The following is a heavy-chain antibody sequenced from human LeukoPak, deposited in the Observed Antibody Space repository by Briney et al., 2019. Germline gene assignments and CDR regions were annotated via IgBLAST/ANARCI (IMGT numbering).Heavy chain of an antibody. CDR3: TSDTVNTAVGIDY. D-gene: IGHD5-18*01. Sequence: GGSLRLSCAASRFIFNRHFMHWVRQAPGKGLVWVSRMNADGSSSNYADSVKGRFTISRDNAKNTLHLQMDRLSAEDTAVYYCTSDTVNTAVGIDYWGQGTLVTVSS. CDR1: RFIFNRHF. CDR2: MNADGSSS. V-gene: IGHV3-74*01. J-gene: IGHJ4*02.